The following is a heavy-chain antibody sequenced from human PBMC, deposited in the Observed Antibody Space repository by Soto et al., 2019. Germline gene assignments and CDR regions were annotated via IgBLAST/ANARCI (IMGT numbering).Heavy chain of an antibody. CDR3: VREGGVPSAIGHYYYGMDV. J-gene: IGHJ6*04. CDR1: GFTFTKFD. V-gene: IGHV3-30-3*01. D-gene: IGHD2-2*02. Sequence: PGGSLRLSCAASGFTFTKFDMHWVRQAPGKGLQWVAVTSYDGNKKYYAASVKGRFTISRDNSNNTLHLQMNNLRDDDTAIYYCVREGGVPSAIGHYYYGMDVWGKGTAATVAS. CDR2: TSYDGNKK.